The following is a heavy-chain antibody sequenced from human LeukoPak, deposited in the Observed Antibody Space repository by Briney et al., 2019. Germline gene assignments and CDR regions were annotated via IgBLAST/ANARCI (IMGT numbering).Heavy chain of an antibody. CDR2: ISAYNGNT. Sequence: GASVKVSCKASGYTFTSYGISWVRQAPGQGLEWMGWISAYNGNTNYAQKLQGRVTMTTDTSTSTAYMELSSLRSEDTAVYYCASTVTTLNFDYWGQGTLVTVSS. CDR1: GYTFTSYG. J-gene: IGHJ4*02. CDR3: ASTVTTLNFDY. D-gene: IGHD4-17*01. V-gene: IGHV1-18*01.